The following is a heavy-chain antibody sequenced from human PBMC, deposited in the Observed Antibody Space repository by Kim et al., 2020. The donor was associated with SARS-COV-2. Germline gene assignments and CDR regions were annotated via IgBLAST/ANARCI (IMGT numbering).Heavy chain of an antibody. Sequence: GGSLRLSCAASGFTFSSYAMSWVRQAPGKGLEWVSAISGSGGSTYYADSVKGRFTISRDNSKNTLYLQMNSLRAEDTAVYYCAKGGKYYDFWSGYSGPVNDAFDIWGQGTMVTVAS. J-gene: IGHJ3*02. CDR2: ISGSGGST. V-gene: IGHV3-23*01. CDR3: AKGGKYYDFWSGYSGPVNDAFDI. D-gene: IGHD3-3*01. CDR1: GFTFSSYA.